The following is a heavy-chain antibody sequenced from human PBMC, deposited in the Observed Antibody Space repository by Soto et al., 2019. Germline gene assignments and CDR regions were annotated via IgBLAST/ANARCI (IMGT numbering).Heavy chain of an antibody. CDR1: VFIFSSYT. CDR3: ARAPSGSYPEFDY. CDR2: ITYDGSNQ. D-gene: IGHD1-26*01. J-gene: IGHJ4*02. Sequence: PGGSLRVSCAASVFIFSSYTMHWVRQAPGKGLEWVGVITYDGSNQYYADSVKGRFTISRDNSRNMLFLQMNSLRPDDTAVYYCARAPSGSYPEFDYWGQGTLVTVSS. V-gene: IGHV3-30-3*01.